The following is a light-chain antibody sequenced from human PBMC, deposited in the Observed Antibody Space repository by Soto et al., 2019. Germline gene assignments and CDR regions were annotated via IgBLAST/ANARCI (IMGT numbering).Light chain of an antibody. Sequence: DIQMTQSPSTLSASVGDRVTITCRASQSISSWLAWYQQKPGKAPKLLIYNASSFESGVPSRFSGSGSGTELTLTISSLQADDFSSYYCQQNSIYTFGQGTKLEIK. CDR3: QQNSIYT. V-gene: IGKV1-5*01. CDR2: NAS. CDR1: QSISSW. J-gene: IGKJ2*01.